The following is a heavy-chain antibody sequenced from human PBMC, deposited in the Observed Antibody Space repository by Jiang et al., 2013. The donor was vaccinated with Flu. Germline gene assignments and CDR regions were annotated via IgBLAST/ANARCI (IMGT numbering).Heavy chain of an antibody. Sequence: SGAEVKKPGASVKVSCKASGYTFTGYGISWVRQAPGQGLEWMGWISAYNGNTNYAQKLQGRVTMTTDTSTSTAYMELRSLRSDDTAVYYCAREITGTRDLLYYYYYGMDVWGQGTTVTVSS. J-gene: IGHJ6*02. CDR2: ISAYNGNT. D-gene: IGHD1-7*01. V-gene: IGHV1-18*01. CDR1: GYTFTGYG. CDR3: AREITGTRDLLYYYYYGMDV.